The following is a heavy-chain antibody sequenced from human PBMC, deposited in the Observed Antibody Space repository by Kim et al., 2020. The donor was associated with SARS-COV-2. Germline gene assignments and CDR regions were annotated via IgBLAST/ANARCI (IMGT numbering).Heavy chain of an antibody. CDR3: TRNPEGRSGPLDI. CDR1: GFDVSGYW. V-gene: IGHV3-74*01. Sequence: GGSLRLSCAASGFDVSGYWMHWVRQAPGKGLVWVSRIASDGSSIHYADSVKGRFTISRDNAKNSLYLQMNSLRAEDTALYYCTRNPEGRSGPLDIWGQGTMVTVSS. D-gene: IGHD6-19*01. CDR2: IASDGSSI. J-gene: IGHJ3*02.